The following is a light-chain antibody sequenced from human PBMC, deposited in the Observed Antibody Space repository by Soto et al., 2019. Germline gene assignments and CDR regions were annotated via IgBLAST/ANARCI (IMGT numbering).Light chain of an antibody. Sequence: VLTQPASVSGSPGQSITISCTGTSSDVGGYNSVSWYQQHPGKAPKLILYDVTDRPSGVSYRFSGSKSGNTASLTISGLQAADEADYFCSSFTSSMTNVFGSGTKVTVL. J-gene: IGLJ1*01. V-gene: IGLV2-14*01. CDR3: SSFTSSMTNV. CDR1: SSDVGGYNS. CDR2: DVT.